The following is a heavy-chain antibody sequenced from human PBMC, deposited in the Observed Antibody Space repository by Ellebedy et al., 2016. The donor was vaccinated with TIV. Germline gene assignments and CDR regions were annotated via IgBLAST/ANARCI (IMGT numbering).Heavy chain of an antibody. V-gene: IGHV4-61*03. CDR2: IYLNGDT. CDR1: GGSVNTYDYF. D-gene: IGHD3-10*01. J-gene: IGHJ4*02. CDR3: ARVVRVQTFYFDF. Sequence: SETLSLXCAVSGGSVNTYDYFSSWIRQSPGKGLEWLGYIYLNGDTNYNPSLGSRVTISIDTSNNLFSLRLSSVTATDTALYYCARVVRVQTFYFDFWGRGTMVTVSS.